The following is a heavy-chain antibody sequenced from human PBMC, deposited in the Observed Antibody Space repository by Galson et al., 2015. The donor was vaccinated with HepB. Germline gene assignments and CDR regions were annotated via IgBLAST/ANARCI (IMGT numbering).Heavy chain of an antibody. V-gene: IGHV3-30*18. D-gene: IGHD3-16*01. CDR2: ISYDGSNK. Sequence: SLRLSCAASGFTFSSYGMHWVRQAPGKGLEWVAVISYDGSNKYYADSVKGRFTISRDNSKNTLYLQMNSLRAEDTAVYYCAKMPVGGIAYWYFDLWGRGTLVTVSS. CDR1: GFTFSSYG. CDR3: AKMPVGGIAYWYFDL. J-gene: IGHJ2*01.